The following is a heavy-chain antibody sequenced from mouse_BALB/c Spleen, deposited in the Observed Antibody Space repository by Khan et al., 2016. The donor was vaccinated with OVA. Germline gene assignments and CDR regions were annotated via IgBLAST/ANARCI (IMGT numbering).Heavy chain of an antibody. CDR2: INPRTSYT. D-gene: IGHD2-14*01. Sequence: VELVESGAELARPGASVKMSCRAPGYTFTSNTMHWVKQRPGQGLEWIGYINPRTSYTNYIQKFKDKATLTADKSSSTTYRQLSSRTFEDSAVYYCARRTTGYAMDYWGQGTSVTVSS. V-gene: IGHV1-4*01. CDR1: GYTFTSNT. CDR3: ARRTTGYAMDY. J-gene: IGHJ4*01.